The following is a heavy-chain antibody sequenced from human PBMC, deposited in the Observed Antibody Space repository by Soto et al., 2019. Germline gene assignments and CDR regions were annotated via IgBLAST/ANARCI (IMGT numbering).Heavy chain of an antibody. J-gene: IGHJ5*02. CDR2: IYYSGST. V-gene: IGHV4-31*03. CDR3: AREGGAWFGELLPSWFDP. CDR1: GGSISSGGYY. Sequence: QVQLQESGPGLVKPSQTLSLTCTVSGGSISSGGYYWSWIRQHPGKGLEWIGYIYYSGSTYYNPSLQSRVTISVDTSKNQFPLKLSSVTAADTAVYYCAREGGAWFGELLPSWFDPWGQGTLVTVSS. D-gene: IGHD3-10*01.